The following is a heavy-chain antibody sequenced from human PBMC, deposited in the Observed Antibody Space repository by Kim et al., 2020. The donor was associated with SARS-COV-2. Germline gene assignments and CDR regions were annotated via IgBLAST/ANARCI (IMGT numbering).Heavy chain of an antibody. CDR2: ISSSSSTI. J-gene: IGHJ4*02. D-gene: IGHD6-13*01. CDR1: GFTFSSYS. V-gene: IGHV3-48*04. Sequence: GGSLRLSCAASGFTFSSYSMNWVRQAPGKGLEWVSYISSSSSTIYSADSMKGRFTISRDNAKNSLYLQMNSLRAEDTAVYYFAREHYSSSWESWGQGNLFTVSS. CDR3: AREHYSSSWES.